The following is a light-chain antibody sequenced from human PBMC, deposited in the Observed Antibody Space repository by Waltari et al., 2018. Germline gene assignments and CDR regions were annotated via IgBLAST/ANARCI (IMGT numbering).Light chain of an antibody. Sequence: QPVLTQPPSVSAAPGQKVTLSCSGVRTNIGNNFVSWYQQLPGTAPKLLIYDDNKRPSGIPDRFSGSKSGTSATLGITGLQTGDEADYYCGTWDTSLSAGVFGGGTKLTVL. CDR3: GTWDTSLSAGV. J-gene: IGLJ3*02. V-gene: IGLV1-51*01. CDR2: DDN. CDR1: RTNIGNNF.